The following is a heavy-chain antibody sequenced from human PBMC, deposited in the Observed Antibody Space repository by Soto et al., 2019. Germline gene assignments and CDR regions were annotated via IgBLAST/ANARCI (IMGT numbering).Heavy chain of an antibody. CDR3: ARDFGSGNDY. Sequence: PSETLSLTCTVSGGSSSSSSCYWGWIRQPPGKGLEWIGSIYYSGSTNYNPSLKSRVTISVDTSKNQFSLKLSSVTAADTAVYYCARDFGSGNDYWGQGTLVTVSS. CDR1: GGSSSSSSCY. D-gene: IGHD3-10*01. CDR2: IYYSGST. J-gene: IGHJ4*02. V-gene: IGHV4-39*07.